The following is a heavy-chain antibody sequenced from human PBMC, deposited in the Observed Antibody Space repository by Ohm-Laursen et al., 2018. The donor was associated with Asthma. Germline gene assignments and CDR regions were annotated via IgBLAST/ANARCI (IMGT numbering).Heavy chain of an antibody. V-gene: IGHV4-59*01. J-gene: IGHJ4*02. CDR3: ARDRGGGGY. CDR2: IYYSGST. D-gene: IGHD3-10*01. Sequence: TLSLTCTVSGGSISSYYWSWIRQPPGKGLEWIGYIYYSGSTNYNPSLKSRVTISVDTSKNQFSLKLSSVTAADTAVYYCARDRGGGGYWGQGTLVTVSS. CDR1: GGSISSYY.